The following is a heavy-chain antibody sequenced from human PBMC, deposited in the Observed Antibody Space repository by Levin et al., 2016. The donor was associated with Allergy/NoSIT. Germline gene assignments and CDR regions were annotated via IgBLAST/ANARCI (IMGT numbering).Heavy chain of an antibody. D-gene: IGHD6-13*01. Sequence: VRQMPGKGLEWMGIIYPGDSDTRYSPSFQGQVTISADKSISTAYLQWSSLKASDTAMYYCARLAIAAAGGADYYYYYMDVWGKGTTVTVSS. V-gene: IGHV5-51*01. CDR3: ARLAIAAAGGADYYYYYMDV. J-gene: IGHJ6*03. CDR2: IYPGDSDT.